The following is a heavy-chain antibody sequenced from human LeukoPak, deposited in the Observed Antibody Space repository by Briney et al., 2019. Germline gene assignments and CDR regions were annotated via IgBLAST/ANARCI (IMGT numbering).Heavy chain of an antibody. J-gene: IGHJ4*02. CDR1: GFTFGSYA. CDR3: ARGHDILTGLGDY. V-gene: IGHV3-30*04. CDR2: ISYDGSNK. D-gene: IGHD3-9*01. Sequence: GRSLRLSCAASGFTFGSYAMHWVRQAPGKGLEWVAVISYDGSNKYYADSVKGRFTISRDNSKNTLYLQMNSLRAEDTAVYYCARGHDILTGLGDYWGQGTLVTVSS.